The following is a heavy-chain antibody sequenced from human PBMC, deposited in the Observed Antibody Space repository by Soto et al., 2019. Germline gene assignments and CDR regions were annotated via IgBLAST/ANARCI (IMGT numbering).Heavy chain of an antibody. D-gene: IGHD1-1*01. CDR3: ARGRYGDY. J-gene: IGHJ4*02. Sequence: QVHLVQSGAEVKKPGASVKVSCKASGYTFTSYGITWVRQAPGQGLEWMGWISAHNGNTDYAQKLQGRVIVTRDTSTRTAYMGMRSLRSDDTAVDYCARGRYGDYWGQGALVTVSS. CDR1: GYTFTSYG. V-gene: IGHV1-18*01. CDR2: ISAHNGNT.